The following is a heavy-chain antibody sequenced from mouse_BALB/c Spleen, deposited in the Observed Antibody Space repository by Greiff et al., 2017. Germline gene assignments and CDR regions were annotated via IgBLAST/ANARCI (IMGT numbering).Heavy chain of an antibody. CDR2: IDPANGNT. Sequence: VQLQQSGAELVQPGASVKLSCTASGFNIKDTYMHWVKQRPEQGLEWIGRIDPANGNTKYDPKFQGKATITADTSSNTAYLQLSSLTSEDTAVYYCARGLREAWFAYWGQGTLVTVSA. CDR1: GFNIKDTY. V-gene: IGHV14-3*02. D-gene: IGHD2-2*01. J-gene: IGHJ3*01. CDR3: ARGLREAWFAY.